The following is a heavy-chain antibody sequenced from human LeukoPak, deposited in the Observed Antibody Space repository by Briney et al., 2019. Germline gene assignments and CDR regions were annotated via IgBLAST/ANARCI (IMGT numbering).Heavy chain of an antibody. J-gene: IGHJ4*02. CDR3: ATYDSTSYYYSAD. Sequence: PGGFLRLSCAASGFTFANAWMSWVRQAPGKGLEWVGRIKSKTADGTADYAAVVKARFTISRDESNNMLYLQMNSLKIEDTAVYYCATYDSTSYYYSADWGQKSLLTLSS. D-gene: IGHD3-22*01. CDR1: GFTFANAW. V-gene: IGHV3-15*01. CDR2: IKSKTADGTA.